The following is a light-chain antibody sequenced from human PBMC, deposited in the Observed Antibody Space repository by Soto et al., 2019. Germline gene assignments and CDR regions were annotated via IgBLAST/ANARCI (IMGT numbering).Light chain of an antibody. CDR1: QSIVTY. Sequence: DIQMTQSPSSRSASVGDRVTITCRASQSIVTYLNWYLQKPGKAPKLLIYAASNLQSGVPSRFSGSGSGTDFTLTISSLQPEDFATYFCQQSYSTPPWTFGQGTKVEIK. V-gene: IGKV1-39*01. CDR2: AAS. CDR3: QQSYSTPPWT. J-gene: IGKJ1*01.